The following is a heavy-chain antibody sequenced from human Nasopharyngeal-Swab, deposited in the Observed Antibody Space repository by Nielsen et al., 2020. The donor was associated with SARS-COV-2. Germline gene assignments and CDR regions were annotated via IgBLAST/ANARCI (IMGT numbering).Heavy chain of an antibody. Sequence: SETLSLTCAVYGGSFNNYYWSWIRQPPGKGLEWLGYISYSGTTNYNPSLKSRVTISVDTSKNQFSLNLNSVTAADTAVYFCARGGVPSAMAYYFDYWGQGTLVTVFS. CDR2: ISYSGTT. V-gene: IGHV4-59*12. CDR3: ARGGVPSAMAYYFDY. J-gene: IGHJ4*02. CDR1: GGSFNNYY. D-gene: IGHD2-2*01.